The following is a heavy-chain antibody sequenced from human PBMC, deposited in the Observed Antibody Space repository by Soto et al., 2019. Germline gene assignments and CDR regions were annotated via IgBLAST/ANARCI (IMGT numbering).Heavy chain of an antibody. D-gene: IGHD6-13*01. CDR2: FDPEDGET. V-gene: IGHV1-24*01. CDR3: ATWRYSNADY. CDR1: GYTFTSTW. Sequence: ASVKVSCKASGYTFTSTWMHWVRQAPGKGLEWMGGFDPEDGETIYAQKFQGRVTMTEDTSTDTAYMELSSLRSEDTAVYYCATWRYSNADYWGQGTLVTVPS. J-gene: IGHJ4*02.